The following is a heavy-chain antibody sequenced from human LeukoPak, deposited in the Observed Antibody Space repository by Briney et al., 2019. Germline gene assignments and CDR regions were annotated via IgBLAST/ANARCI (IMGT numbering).Heavy chain of an antibody. D-gene: IGHD2-15*01. Sequence: ASVKVSCKASGYTFTSYGISWVRQAPGQGLEWMGWISAYNGNTNYARKLQGRVTMTTDTSTSTAYMELRSLRSDDTAVYYCARDSEPDLSRYCSGGSCYLKAFDPWGQGTLVTVSS. J-gene: IGHJ5*02. V-gene: IGHV1-18*01. CDR3: ARDSEPDLSRYCSGGSCYLKAFDP. CDR1: GYTFTSYG. CDR2: ISAYNGNT.